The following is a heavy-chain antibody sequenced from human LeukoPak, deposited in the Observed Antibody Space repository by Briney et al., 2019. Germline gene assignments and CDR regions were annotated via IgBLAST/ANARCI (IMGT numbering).Heavy chain of an antibody. Sequence: GASVKVSCKVSGHTLSELAMHWVRQAPGKGLEWMGGFDPEDGETIYAQKFQGRVTMTEDTSTDTAYMELSSLRSEDTAVYYCAYRPPGDESFDTWGQGTMVTVSS. D-gene: IGHD3-16*01. CDR1: GHTLSELA. CDR2: FDPEDGET. V-gene: IGHV1-24*01. J-gene: IGHJ3*02. CDR3: AYRPPGDESFDT.